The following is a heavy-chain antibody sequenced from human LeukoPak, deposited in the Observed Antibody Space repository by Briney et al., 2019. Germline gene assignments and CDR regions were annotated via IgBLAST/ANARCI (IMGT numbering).Heavy chain of an antibody. Sequence: SETLSLTCTVSGGSISSSSYYWGWIRQPPGKGLEWIGSIYYSGSTYYNPSLKSRVTISVDTSKNQFSLKLSSVTAADTAVYYCARHLTTVTPAGYFDYWGQGTLVTVSS. CDR3: ARHLTTVTPAGYFDY. D-gene: IGHD4-17*01. CDR1: GGSISSSSYY. CDR2: IYYSGST. J-gene: IGHJ4*02. V-gene: IGHV4-39*01.